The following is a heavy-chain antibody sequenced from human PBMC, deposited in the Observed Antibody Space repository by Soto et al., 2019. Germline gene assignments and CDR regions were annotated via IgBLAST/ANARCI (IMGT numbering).Heavy chain of an antibody. V-gene: IGHV4-34*01. Sequence: PSETLSLTCTVYGGSFSDYYWGWIRQPPGKGLEWIAEINHSGGTNYNPSFKSRVTISVDTSKNQFSLKLISVTAADTAVYYCARGLRASYGVRLSYYYYGMDVWGQGTTVTVSS. CDR3: ARGLRASYGVRLSYYYYGMDV. D-gene: IGHD3-10*01. J-gene: IGHJ6*02. CDR1: GGSFSDYY. CDR2: INHSGGT.